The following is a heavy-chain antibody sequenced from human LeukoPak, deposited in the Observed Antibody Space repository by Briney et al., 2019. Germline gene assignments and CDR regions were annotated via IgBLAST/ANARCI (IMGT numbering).Heavy chain of an antibody. D-gene: IGHD6-19*01. Sequence: SVKVSRKASGGTFSSYAISWVRQAPGQGLEWMGRIIPILGIANYAQKFQGRVTITADKSTSTAYMELSSLRSEDTAVYYCARVDSSGFWGQGTLVTVSS. CDR3: ARVDSSGF. J-gene: IGHJ4*02. V-gene: IGHV1-69*04. CDR1: GGTFSSYA. CDR2: IIPILGIA.